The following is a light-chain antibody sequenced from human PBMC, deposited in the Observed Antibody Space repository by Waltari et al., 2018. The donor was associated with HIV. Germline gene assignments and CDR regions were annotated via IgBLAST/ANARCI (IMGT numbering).Light chain of an antibody. Sequence: SSELTQDPAVSVALGQTVRIPCQGDSLRSYYASWYQQKPGQAPVLIIYGKNNRPSGIPERFSGSSSGTTATLTIIGGQAQDEADYHCQSAYSNASLWVFGGGTKLTVL. J-gene: IGLJ3*02. CDR1: SLRSYY. CDR3: QSAYSNASLWV. CDR2: GKN. V-gene: IGLV3-19*01.